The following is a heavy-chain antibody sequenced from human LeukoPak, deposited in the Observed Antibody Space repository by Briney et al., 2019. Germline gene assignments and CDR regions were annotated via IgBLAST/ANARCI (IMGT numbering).Heavy chain of an antibody. V-gene: IGHV4-39*07. D-gene: IGHD5-12*01. CDR3: ARTTEGYAGGPGYSYYYYMDV. CDR2: IYHSGST. Sequence: SETLSLTCTVSGASITSSGYYWGWIRQPPGKGLEWIGTIYHSGSTYYNPPLKSRVTISVDTSKNQFSLKLSSVTAADTAVYYCARTTEGYAGGPGYSYYYYMDVWGKGTTVTISS. J-gene: IGHJ6*03. CDR1: GASITSSGYY.